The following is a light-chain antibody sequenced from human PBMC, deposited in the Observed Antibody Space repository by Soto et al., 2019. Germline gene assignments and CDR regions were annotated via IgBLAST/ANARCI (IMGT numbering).Light chain of an antibody. J-gene: IGLJ3*02. V-gene: IGLV2-14*01. CDR2: DVS. Sequence: QSALTQHASVSGAPGQSITISCTGTSSDVGGDTSVSWYQQHPGKAPKLMIYDVSSRPSGVSNRFSGSKSGNTASLTISGLQADDAADYYCSSYARSSARFGAGTKVTVL. CDR3: SSYARSSAR. CDR1: SSDVGGDTS.